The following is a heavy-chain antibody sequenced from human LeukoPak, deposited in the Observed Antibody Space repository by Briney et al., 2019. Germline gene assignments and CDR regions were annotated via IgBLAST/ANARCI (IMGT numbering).Heavy chain of an antibody. CDR3: ARDQGRNTAMVTPGY. J-gene: IGHJ4*02. V-gene: IGHV1-8*01. Sequence: ASVKVSCTASGYTFTSYDINWVRQATGQGLEWMGWMNPNSGNTGYAQKFQGRVTMTRNTSISTAYMELSRLRSDDTAVYYCARDQGRNTAMVTPGYWGQGTLVTVSS. D-gene: IGHD5-18*01. CDR2: MNPNSGNT. CDR1: GYTFTSYD.